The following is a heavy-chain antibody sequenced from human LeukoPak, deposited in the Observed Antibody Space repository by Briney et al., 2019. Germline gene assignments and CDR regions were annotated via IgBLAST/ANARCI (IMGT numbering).Heavy chain of an antibody. CDR3: ARDPTTYDSDGDPPDY. CDR2: IIPILDIA. D-gene: IGHD1-1*01. V-gene: IGHV1-69*04. J-gene: IGHJ4*02. CDR1: GGTFSSYS. Sequence: ASVKVSCKASGGTFSSYSISWVRQAPGQGLEWMGRIIPILDIANYAQKFQGRVTITADQSTSTAYMDLSSLRSEDTAVYYCARDPTTYDSDGDPPDYWGQGTLVTVSS.